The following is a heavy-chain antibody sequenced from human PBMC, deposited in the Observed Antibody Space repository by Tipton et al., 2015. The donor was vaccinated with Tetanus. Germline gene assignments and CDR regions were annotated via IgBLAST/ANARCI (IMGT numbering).Heavy chain of an antibody. J-gene: IGHJ6*02. CDR1: GFTFTDYY. V-gene: IGHV3-11*01. D-gene: IGHD2-15*01. Sequence: SLRLSCVASGFTFTDYYMTWIRQAPGKGLECVSYIRSDNGPIWYADSVKGRCTISRDNSKNTVVLHVTSLRGEDAAVYYCARRGCRGGTCYISPNYGMDVWGQGTTVTVSS. CDR3: ARRGCRGGTCYISPNYGMDV. CDR2: IRSDNGPI.